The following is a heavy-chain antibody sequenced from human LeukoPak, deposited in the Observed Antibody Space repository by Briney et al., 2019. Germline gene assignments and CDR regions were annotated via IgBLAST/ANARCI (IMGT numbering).Heavy chain of an antibody. J-gene: IGHJ5*02. CDR2: IYYSGST. CDR3: ARATYYDLLEDNANWFDP. D-gene: IGHD3-3*01. CDR1: GGSISSYY. Sequence: ASETLSLTCTVSGGSISSYYWSWIRQPPGKGLEWMGYIYYSGSTNYNPSLKSRVTISVDTSKNQFSLNLSSVTAADTAVYYCARATYYDLLEDNANWFDPWGQGTLVTVSS. V-gene: IGHV4-59*08.